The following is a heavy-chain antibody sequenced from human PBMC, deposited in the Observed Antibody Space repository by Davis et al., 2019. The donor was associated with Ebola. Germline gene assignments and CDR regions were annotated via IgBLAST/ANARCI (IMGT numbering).Heavy chain of an antibody. CDR1: GGSFSGYY. Sequence: PGGSLRLSCAVYGGSFSGYYWSWIRQPPGKGLEWIGEINHSGSTNYNPSLKSRVTISVDTSKNQLSLKLSSVTAADTAVYYCARQQGHYFDYWGQGTLVTVSS. V-gene: IGHV4-34*01. J-gene: IGHJ4*02. CDR2: INHSGST. CDR3: ARQQGHYFDY.